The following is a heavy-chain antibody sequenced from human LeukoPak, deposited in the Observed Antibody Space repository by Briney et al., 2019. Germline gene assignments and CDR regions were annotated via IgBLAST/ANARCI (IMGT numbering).Heavy chain of an antibody. CDR3: ARALGYSSIVVRPYFYYFDY. V-gene: IGHV3-53*01. CDR1: GFTVSSNY. CDR2: IYSGGST. Sequence: GGSLRLSCAASGFTVSSNYMSWVRQAPGKGLEWVSVIYSGGSTYYADSVKGRFTISRDNSKNTLYLQMNSLRAEDTAVYYCARALGYSSIVVRPYFYYFDYWGQGTLVTVSS. J-gene: IGHJ4*02. D-gene: IGHD6-6*01.